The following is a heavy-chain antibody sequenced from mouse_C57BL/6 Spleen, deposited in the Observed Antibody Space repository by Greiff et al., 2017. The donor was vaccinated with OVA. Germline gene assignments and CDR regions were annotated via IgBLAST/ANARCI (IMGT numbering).Heavy chain of an antibody. CDR3: ERSYGGGYWYFDV. CDR2: IYPRYGST. Sequence: VQLQQSGPELVKPGASVKLSCKASGYTFTSYYINWVKQRPGQGLEWIVWIYPRYGSTKYHEKFKGKATFTVDTSSTTAYMELLSLTSEDSAVYFCERSYGGGYWYFDVWGTGTTVTVSS. D-gene: IGHD1-1*02. V-gene: IGHV1-85*01. CDR1: GYTFTSYY. J-gene: IGHJ1*03.